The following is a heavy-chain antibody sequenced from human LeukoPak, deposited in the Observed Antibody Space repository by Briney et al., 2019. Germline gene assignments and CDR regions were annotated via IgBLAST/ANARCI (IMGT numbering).Heavy chain of an antibody. Sequence: GGSLRLSCAASGFTFSSYAMSWVRQAPGKGLEWVSAINGSGGSTYYADSVKGRFTISRDNSKNTLYLQMNSLRAEDTAVYYCATDPIVGATGWYYFDYWGQGTLVTVSS. CDR3: ATDPIVGATGWYYFDY. CDR2: INGSGGST. V-gene: IGHV3-23*01. D-gene: IGHD1-26*01. J-gene: IGHJ4*02. CDR1: GFTFSSYA.